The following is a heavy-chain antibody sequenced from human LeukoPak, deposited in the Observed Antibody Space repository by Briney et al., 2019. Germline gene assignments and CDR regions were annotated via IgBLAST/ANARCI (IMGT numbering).Heavy chain of an antibody. CDR3: ARDGYSSCDY. Sequence: GGSLRLSCAASGFTFSTSGMNWVRQAPGKGLEWVSYISSSSNTIYYADSVKGRFTISRDNAKNSLYLQMNSLRAEDTAVCSCARDGYSSCDYWGQGTLVTVSS. V-gene: IGHV3-48*01. J-gene: IGHJ4*02. CDR2: ISSSSNTI. D-gene: IGHD6-19*01. CDR1: GFTFSTSG.